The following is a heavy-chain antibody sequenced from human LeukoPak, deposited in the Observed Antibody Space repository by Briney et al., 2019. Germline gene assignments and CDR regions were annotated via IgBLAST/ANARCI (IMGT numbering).Heavy chain of an antibody. CDR2: IYYTGST. CDR1: GVSISTYY. D-gene: IGHD3-22*01. CDR3: ARIDSSGYYYVFDL. V-gene: IGHV4-59*01. Sequence: PSETLSLTCTVSGVSISTYYWIWIRQPPGKGLEWIGYIYYTGSTNYNPSLKTRVTISVDTSKHQFSLMLSSVTAADTAMYYCARIDSSGYYYVFDLWGQGTLVTVSS. J-gene: IGHJ4*02.